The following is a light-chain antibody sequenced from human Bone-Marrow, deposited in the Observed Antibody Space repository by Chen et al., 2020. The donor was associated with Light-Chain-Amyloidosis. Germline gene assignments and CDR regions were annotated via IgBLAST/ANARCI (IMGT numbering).Light chain of an antibody. CDR2: DAS. CDR1: QSVNNY. V-gene: IGKV3-11*01. CDR3: QQRSNWPIT. Sequence: EIVLTQSPATLSLSPGERGTLSYRASQSVNNYLAWYQQKPGQAPRLLIYDASNRATGIPARFSGSRSGTGFTLTISRLEPEDFAVYYCQQRSNWPITFGQGTRLEIK. J-gene: IGKJ5*01.